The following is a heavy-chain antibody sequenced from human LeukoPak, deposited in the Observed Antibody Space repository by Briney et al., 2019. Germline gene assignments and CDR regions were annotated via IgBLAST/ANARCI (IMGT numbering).Heavy chain of an antibody. CDR3: AKDVGMDSGYDYHYYGMDV. D-gene: IGHD5-12*01. CDR1: GFTFSDYY. V-gene: IGHV3-11*01. J-gene: IGHJ6*02. CDR2: ISSSGSTI. Sequence: GGSLRLSCAASGFTFSDYYMSWIRQAPGKGLEWVSYISSSGSTIYYADSVKGRFTISRDNSKNTLYLQMNSLRAEDTAVYYCAKDVGMDSGYDYHYYGMDVWGQGTTVTVSS.